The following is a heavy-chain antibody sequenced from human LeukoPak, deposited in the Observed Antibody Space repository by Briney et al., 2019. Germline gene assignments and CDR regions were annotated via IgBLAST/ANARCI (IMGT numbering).Heavy chain of an antibody. V-gene: IGHV3-30-3*01. Sequence: TGRSLRLSCAASGFTFSSYAMHWVRQAPGKGLEWVAVISYDGSNKYYADSVKGRFTISRDNSKNTLYLQMNSLRAEDTAEYYCARSPSWAVAGSDFDYWGQGTLVTVSS. CDR2: ISYDGSNK. D-gene: IGHD6-19*01. CDR1: GFTFSSYA. J-gene: IGHJ4*02. CDR3: ARSPSWAVAGSDFDY.